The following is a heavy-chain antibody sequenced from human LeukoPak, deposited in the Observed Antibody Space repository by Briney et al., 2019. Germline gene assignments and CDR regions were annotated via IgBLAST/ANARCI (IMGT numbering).Heavy chain of an antibody. V-gene: IGHV4-59*08. J-gene: IGHJ5*02. CDR2: IYYSGST. Sequence: SETLSLTCTVSGGSISSYYWSWIRQPPGKGLEWIWYIYYSGSTNYHPSLKSRVTISVDTSKNQFSLKLSSVTAADTAVYYCARQWELRGWFDPWGQGTLVTVSS. CDR3: ARQWELRGWFDP. D-gene: IGHD1-26*01. CDR1: GGSISSYY.